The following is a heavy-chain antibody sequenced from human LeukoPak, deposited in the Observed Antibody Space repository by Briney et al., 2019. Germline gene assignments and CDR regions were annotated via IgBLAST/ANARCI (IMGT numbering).Heavy chain of an antibody. CDR2: ISGSGGST. D-gene: IGHD1-26*01. V-gene: IGHV3-23*01. CDR1: GFTFSSYA. J-gene: IGHJ4*02. Sequence: GGSLRLSCAASGFTFSSYAMSWVRQAPGKGLEWVSAISGSGGSTYYADSVKGRFTISRDNSKNTLYLQMNSLRAEDTAVYYCAKGYYSGSYYGPDYWGEGTLVTVSS. CDR3: AKGYYSGSYYGPDY.